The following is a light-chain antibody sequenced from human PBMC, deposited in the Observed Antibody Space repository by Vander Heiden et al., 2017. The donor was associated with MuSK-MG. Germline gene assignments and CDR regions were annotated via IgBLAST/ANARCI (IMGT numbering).Light chain of an antibody. CDR1: QPVSSRT. CDR2: GAS. V-gene: IGKV3-20*01. CDR3: QHYGSSPIT. J-gene: IGKJ5*01. Sequence: EAVLPQSPRTLSLSQGDRATLSCGATQPVSSRTLAWYQEKPGQAPRLLIYGASTKITGIPNRFSGSGSGTDFTLTISRLEPEDFAVYYCQHYGSSPITFGQGTRLEIK.